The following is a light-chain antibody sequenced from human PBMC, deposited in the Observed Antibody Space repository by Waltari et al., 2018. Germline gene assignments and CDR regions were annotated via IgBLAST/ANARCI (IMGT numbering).Light chain of an antibody. J-gene: IGKJ1*01. CDR2: RAS. V-gene: IGKV3-20*01. CDR3: QQHGTLPAT. CDR1: QSVGRSS. Sequence: EIVLTQSPGTASLSPGERVTLSCTASQSVGRSSLAWYQQKPGQAPRRVIYRASRRATGIPDRFSGSGSGTDFSLTISRLEPEDFAVYYCQQHGTLPATFGQGTKVEIK.